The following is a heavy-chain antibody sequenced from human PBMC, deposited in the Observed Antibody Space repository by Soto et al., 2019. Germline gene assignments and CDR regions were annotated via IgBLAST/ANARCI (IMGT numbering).Heavy chain of an antibody. V-gene: IGHV4-34*01. Sequence: PSXTLSLTCAVYGGSLSGYYWSWIRQPPVKGLEWIGEINHSGSTNYNPSLKSRVTISVDTSRNQFSLKLSSVTAADTAVYYCARGSCLSGSCYPYYFDYWGQGTLVTVSS. CDR3: ARGSCLSGSCYPYYFDY. D-gene: IGHD2-15*01. J-gene: IGHJ4*02. CDR2: INHSGST. CDR1: GGSLSGYY.